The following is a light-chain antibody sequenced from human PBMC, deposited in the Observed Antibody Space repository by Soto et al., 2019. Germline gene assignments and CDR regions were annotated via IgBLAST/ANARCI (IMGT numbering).Light chain of an antibody. CDR1: QSVDSN. CDR2: GAS. J-gene: IGKJ5*01. CDR3: QQRTRWPMT. V-gene: IGKV3D-15*01. Sequence: EIVMTQSPGTLSVSTGEGATLSCRASQSVDSNLAWYQQKPGQAPRLLFYGASTGATGIPARFSGSGSGTDFTLTISSLEPEDFAVYYCQQRTRWPMTFGQGTRLGI.